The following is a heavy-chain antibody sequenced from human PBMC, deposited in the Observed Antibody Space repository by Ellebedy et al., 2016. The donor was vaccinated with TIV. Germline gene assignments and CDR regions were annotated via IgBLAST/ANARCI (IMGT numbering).Heavy chain of an antibody. CDR3: ARHCSGGSCSHHAFDI. CDR2: VWYDESKK. V-gene: IGHV3-33*03. Sequence: GESLKISCAASGFTFSTHVIHWVRQAPGKGLEWVAVVWYDESKKSYVDSVKGRFSISRDNSKNTVYLQMDSLRAEDTAVYYCARHCSGGSCSHHAFDIWGQGTMVTVSS. J-gene: IGHJ3*02. D-gene: IGHD2-15*01. CDR1: GFTFSTHV.